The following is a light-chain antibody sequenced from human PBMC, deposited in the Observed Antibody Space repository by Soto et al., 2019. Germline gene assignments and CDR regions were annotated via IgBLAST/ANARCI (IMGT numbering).Light chain of an antibody. CDR2: KAS. V-gene: IGKV1-5*03. J-gene: IGKJ2*01. Sequence: DIQMTQSPSTLSASVGDRVTITCRASQSNSSWLAWYQQKPGKAPKLLIYKASSLESGVPSRFSGSGSGTEFTLTISSLQPDDFTTYYCQQYNSSPYTFGQGTKLKIK. CDR3: QQYNSSPYT. CDR1: QSNSSW.